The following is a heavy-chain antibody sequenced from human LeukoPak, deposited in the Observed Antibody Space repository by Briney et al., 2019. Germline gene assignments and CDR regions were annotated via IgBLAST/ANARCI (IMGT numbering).Heavy chain of an antibody. CDR3: ARASGSGYYWRNWFDP. CDR2: IIPIFGIA. CDR1: GGTFSSYA. J-gene: IGHJ5*02. Sequence: GSSVKVSCKASGGTFSSYAISWVRRAPGQGLEWMGGIIPIFGIANYAQKFQGRVTITADESTSTAYMELSSLRSEDTAVYYCARASGSGYYWRNWFDPWGQGTLVTVSS. V-gene: IGHV1-69*01. D-gene: IGHD3-22*01.